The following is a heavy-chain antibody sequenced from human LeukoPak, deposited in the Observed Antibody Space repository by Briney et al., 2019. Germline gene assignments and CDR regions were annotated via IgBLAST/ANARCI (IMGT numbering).Heavy chain of an antibody. V-gene: IGHV3-21*01. D-gene: IGHD6-19*01. CDR3: AKDPNVAAAVAGTIDY. CDR1: GFIFSSYT. CDR2: ISSSSSYI. J-gene: IGHJ4*02. Sequence: GGSLRLSCAASGFIFSSYTMNWVRQAPGKGLEWVSSISSSSSYIYYADSVKGRFTISRDNAKNSLYLQMNSLRAEDTAVYYCAKDPNVAAAVAGTIDYWGQGTLVTVSS.